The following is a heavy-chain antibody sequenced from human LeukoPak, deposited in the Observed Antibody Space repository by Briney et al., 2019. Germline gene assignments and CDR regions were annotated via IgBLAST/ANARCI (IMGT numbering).Heavy chain of an antibody. CDR2: ISGSGGST. V-gene: IGHV3-23*01. CDR3: AKSGGIVVVPAAVMGHDAFDI. Sequence: GGSLRLSCAASRFTFRSYAMSWVRQAPGKGLEWVSAISGSGGSTYYADSVKGRFTISRDNSKNTLYLQMNSLRAEDTAVYYCAKSGGIVVVPAAVMGHDAFDIWGQGTMVTVSS. D-gene: IGHD2-2*01. CDR1: RFTFRSYA. J-gene: IGHJ3*02.